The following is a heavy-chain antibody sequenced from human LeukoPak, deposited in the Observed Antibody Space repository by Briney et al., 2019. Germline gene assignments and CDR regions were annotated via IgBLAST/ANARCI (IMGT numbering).Heavy chain of an antibody. J-gene: IGHJ4*02. CDR2: ITGSGGTT. CDR1: GFTFSACA. V-gene: IGHV3-23*01. Sequence: GGSLRLSCAASGFTFSACAMTWVRQAPGTGLEWVSSITGSGGTTSYADSVKGRFTISRDNSKNTLFLQMNSLRAEDTCISYCARRCSGWPSDFDYWGLGTWSPSPQ. CDR3: ARRCSGWPSDFDY. D-gene: IGHD6-19*01.